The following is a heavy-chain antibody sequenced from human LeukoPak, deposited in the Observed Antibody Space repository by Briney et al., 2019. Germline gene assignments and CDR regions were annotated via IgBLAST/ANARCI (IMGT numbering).Heavy chain of an antibody. J-gene: IGHJ4*02. Sequence: PGGSLRLSCAASGFTFSSYGMHWVRQAPGKGLEWVAFIRYDGSNKYYADSVKGRFTISRDNSKNTLYLQMNSLRAEDTAVYYCARDRAMITFGGVMTSSPDYWGQGTLVTVSS. CDR1: GFTFSSYG. D-gene: IGHD3-16*01. CDR2: IRYDGSNK. CDR3: ARDRAMITFGGVMTSSPDY. V-gene: IGHV3-30*02.